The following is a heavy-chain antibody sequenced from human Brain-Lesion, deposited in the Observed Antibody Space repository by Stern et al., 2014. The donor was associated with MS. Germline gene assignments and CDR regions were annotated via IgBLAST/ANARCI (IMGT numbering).Heavy chain of an antibody. V-gene: IGHV4-34*01. Sequence: QVQLQRWGAGLLKPSETLSLTCAVSGGSFIGYSWTWIRQPPGKGLEWIGEIADGSTTNYNPSLLSRVTISADSSTKQIFLKLRSVTAADTAVYYCARRSTVISLYRWFDPWGQGTQVTVFS. CDR1: GGSFIGYS. J-gene: IGHJ5*02. CDR3: ARRSTVISLYRWFDP. CDR2: IADGSTT. D-gene: IGHD4-23*01.